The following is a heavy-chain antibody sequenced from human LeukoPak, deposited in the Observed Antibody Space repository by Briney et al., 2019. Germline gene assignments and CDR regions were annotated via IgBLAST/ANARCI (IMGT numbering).Heavy chain of an antibody. CDR2: ISWNCGSI. V-gene: IGHV3-9*01. Sequence: SSGGYYWSWIRQPPGKGLEWVSGISWNCGSIGYADSVKGRFTISGDNAKNSLYLQMNSLRAEDTALYYCAKDIRSSYYYFDYWGQGTLVTVSS. D-gene: IGHD6-13*01. CDR1: SSGGYY. CDR3: AKDIRSSYYYFDY. J-gene: IGHJ4*02.